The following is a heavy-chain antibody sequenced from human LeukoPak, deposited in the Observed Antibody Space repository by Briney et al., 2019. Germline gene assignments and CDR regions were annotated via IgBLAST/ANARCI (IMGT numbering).Heavy chain of an antibody. Sequence: SETLSLTCAVYGGSFSGYYWSWLRQPPGKGLEWIGEINHSGSTNYNPSLKSRVTISVDTSKNQFSLKLSSVTAADTAVYYYARRIKGRNNWFDPWGQGTLVTVSS. D-gene: IGHD2-15*01. CDR2: INHSGST. CDR3: ARRIKGRNNWFDP. V-gene: IGHV4-34*01. CDR1: GGSFSGYY. J-gene: IGHJ5*02.